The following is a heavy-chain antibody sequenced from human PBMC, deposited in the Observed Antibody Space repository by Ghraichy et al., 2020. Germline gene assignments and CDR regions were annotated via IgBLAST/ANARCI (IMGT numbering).Heavy chain of an antibody. CDR2: IKSKTDGGTT. CDR1: GFTFSNAW. V-gene: IGHV3-15*01. Sequence: GGSLRLSCAVSGFTFSNAWMSWVRQAPGKGLEWVGRIKSKTDGGTTDYAAPVKGRFTISRDDSKNTLYLQMNSLKTEDTAVYYCITRTSPGGGSSAMFDYWGQGAPVTVSS. D-gene: IGHD2-2*01. CDR3: ITRTSPGGGSSAMFDY. J-gene: IGHJ4*02.